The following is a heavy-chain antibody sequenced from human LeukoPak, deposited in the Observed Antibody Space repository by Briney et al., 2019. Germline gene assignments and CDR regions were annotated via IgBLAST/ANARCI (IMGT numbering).Heavy chain of an antibody. CDR1: GGSISSYY. D-gene: IGHD3-22*01. J-gene: IGHJ4*02. CDR2: IYYSGST. CDR3: ARNGGGYYDSSGYLPFDY. Sequence: SETLSLPCTVSGGSISSYYWSWIRQPPGKGLEWIGYIYYSGSTNYNPSLKSRVTISVDTSKNQFSLKLSSVTAADTAVYYCARNGGGYYDSSGYLPFDYWGQGTLVTVSS. V-gene: IGHV4-59*01.